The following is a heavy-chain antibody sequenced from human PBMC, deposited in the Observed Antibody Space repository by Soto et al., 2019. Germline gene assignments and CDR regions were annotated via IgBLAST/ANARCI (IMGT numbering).Heavy chain of an antibody. CDR2: IIPIFGTA. V-gene: IGHV1-69*06. D-gene: IGHD1-1*01. J-gene: IGHJ6*02. CDR3: ARDLELERMGYYYYGMDV. CDR1: GGTFSSYA. Sequence: GASVKVSCKASGGTFSSYAISWVRQAPGQGLEWMGGIIPIFGTANYAQKFQGRVTITADKSTSTAYMELSSLRSEDTAVYYCARDLELERMGYYYYGMDVWGQGTTVTVSS.